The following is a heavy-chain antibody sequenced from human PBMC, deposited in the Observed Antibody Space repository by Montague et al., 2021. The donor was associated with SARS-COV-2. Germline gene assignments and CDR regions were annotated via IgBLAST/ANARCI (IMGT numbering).Heavy chain of an antibody. V-gene: IGHV4-61*02. CDR3: ARDYGDYSYYYGLDV. Sequence: TLSLTCTVSGGSTRSGSYYWSWIRQPAGKGLEWIGRIYSSGSTYYNPSLKGRVTMSVDTSKNQFSLKVSSVTAADTAVYYCARDYGDYSYYYGLDVWGQGTTVTVSS. D-gene: IGHD4-17*01. J-gene: IGHJ6*02. CDR1: GGSTRSGSYY. CDR2: IYSSGST.